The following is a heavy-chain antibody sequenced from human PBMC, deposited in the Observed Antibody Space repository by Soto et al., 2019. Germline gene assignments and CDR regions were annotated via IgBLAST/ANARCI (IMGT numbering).Heavy chain of an antibody. CDR1: GGSISSGDYY. CDR3: ALGPYCSGGSCYSSDGMDV. V-gene: IGHV4-30-4*01. J-gene: IGHJ6*02. CDR2: IYYSGST. D-gene: IGHD2-15*01. Sequence: QVQLQESGPGLVKPSQTLSLTCTVSGGSISSGDYYWSWIRQPPGKGLEWIGYIYYSGSTYYNPSLKSRVTISVGTSKNQFSLKMSSVTAADTAVYYCALGPYCSGGSCYSSDGMDVWGQGTTVTVSS.